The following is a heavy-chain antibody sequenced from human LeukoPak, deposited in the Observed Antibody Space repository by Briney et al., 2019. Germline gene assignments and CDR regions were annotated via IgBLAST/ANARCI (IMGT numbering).Heavy chain of an antibody. D-gene: IGHD1-26*01. V-gene: IGHV4-61*01. CDR3: ARQGSGGRSFDV. J-gene: IGHJ3*01. Sequence: SETLSLTCTVSGGSVSSGSYYWSWIRQPPGKGLEWIGYVYYTGNTNYNPSLKNRVAISVDKSNNQFSLKLRFVTAADTAVYYCARQGSGGRSFDVWGQGTMVTVSS. CDR1: GGSVSSGSYY. CDR2: VYYTGNT.